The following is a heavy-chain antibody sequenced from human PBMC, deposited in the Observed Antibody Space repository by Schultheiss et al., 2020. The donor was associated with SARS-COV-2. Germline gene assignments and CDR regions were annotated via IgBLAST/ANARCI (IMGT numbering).Heavy chain of an antibody. J-gene: IGHJ4*02. V-gene: IGHV4-39*01. CDR1: GGSISSYY. Sequence: SQTLSLTCTVSGGSISSYYWGWIRQPPGKGLEWIGSIYHSGSTYYNPSLKSRVTISVDTSKNQFSLKLSSVTAADTAVYYCARPGYSSSWYYYWGQGTLVTVSS. CDR2: IYHSGST. D-gene: IGHD6-13*01. CDR3: ARPGYSSSWYYY.